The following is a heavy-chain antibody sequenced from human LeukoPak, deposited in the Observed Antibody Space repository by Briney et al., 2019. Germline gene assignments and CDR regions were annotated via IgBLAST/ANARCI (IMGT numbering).Heavy chain of an antibody. D-gene: IGHD6-13*01. CDR1: GFTFSGYA. V-gene: IGHV3-33*08. CDR3: ARALYSGRWYGMDV. Sequence: GRSLRLSCAASGFTFSGYAMHWVRQAPGKGLEWVAVIWYDGTDKYYADSVKGRFTISRDNSKNTLYLEMNTLRAEDTAVYYCARALYSGRWYGMDVWGQGTTVTVSS. CDR2: IWYDGTDK. J-gene: IGHJ6*02.